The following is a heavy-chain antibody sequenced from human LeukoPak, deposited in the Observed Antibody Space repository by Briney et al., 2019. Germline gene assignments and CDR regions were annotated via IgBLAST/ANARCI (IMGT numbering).Heavy chain of an antibody. CDR2: IYHSGSS. V-gene: IGHV4-34*01. D-gene: IGHD3-22*01. J-gene: IGHJ4*02. CDR1: GESFSGYY. Sequence: SETLSLTCAVYGESFSGYYWSWIRQPPGKGLEWIGEIYHSGSSNYNPSLESRVTISVDTSKNQFSLKLSSVTAADTAVYYCARDLGYYDRVWGQGTLVTVSS. CDR3: ARDLGYYDRV.